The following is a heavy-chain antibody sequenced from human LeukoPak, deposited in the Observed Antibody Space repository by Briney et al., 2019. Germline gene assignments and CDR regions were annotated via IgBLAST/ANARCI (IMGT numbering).Heavy chain of an antibody. CDR2: IGSRSTYT. CDR3: ARDLDIVGVPAAMFY. CDR1: GFTFSTYS. Sequence: PGGSLRLSCAASGFTFSTYSMNWVRQAPGKGLEWVSSIGSRSTYTYYADSVKGRFTISGDNAKNSLYLQMNSLRAEDTAVYYCARDLDIVGVPAAMFYWGQGTLVTVSS. J-gene: IGHJ4*02. D-gene: IGHD2-2*03. V-gene: IGHV3-21*01.